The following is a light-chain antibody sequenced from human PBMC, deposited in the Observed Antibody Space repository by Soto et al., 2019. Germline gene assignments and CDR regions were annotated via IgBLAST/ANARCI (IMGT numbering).Light chain of an antibody. Sequence: DIVLTQSPGTLSLSPGERATLSCLASQSVSSYYLAWYQQKPGQAPRLLIYAASSRATGIPDRFSGGGSGTDFTLTISRLEPEDFAVYWCQQFGTSPYTFGQGTKVDIK. CDR2: AAS. V-gene: IGKV3-20*01. CDR1: QSVSSYY. J-gene: IGKJ2*01. CDR3: QQFGTSPYT.